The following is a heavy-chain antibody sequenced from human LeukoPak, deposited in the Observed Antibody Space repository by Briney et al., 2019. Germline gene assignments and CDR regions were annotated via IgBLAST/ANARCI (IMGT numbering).Heavy chain of an antibody. J-gene: IGHJ4*02. CDR1: GFTFSRYA. V-gene: IGHV3-23*01. D-gene: IGHD6-19*01. Sequence: GGSLRLSCAASGFTFSRYAVSWVRQAPGKGLEWVAAISGSGGSTYYADSVRGRFTISRDNSKNTLYLLMNSLRAEDTAVYYCATSGWWGYFDYWGQGTLVTVSS. CDR2: ISGSGGST. CDR3: ATSGWWGYFDY.